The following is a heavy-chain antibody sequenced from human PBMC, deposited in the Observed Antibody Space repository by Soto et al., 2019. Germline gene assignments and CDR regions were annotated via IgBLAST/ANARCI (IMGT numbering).Heavy chain of an antibody. D-gene: IGHD1-26*01. CDR3: AMGGSPYVWFNEF. Sequence: QERLVQSGAEVNKPGSSMKISCRASGGLFSSFAISWVRQAPGRGLEWMGGIIPVFGTTNYAQKFQDRVTITADESTNTAYMELSSLRYEDTAIYYCAMGGSPYVWFNEFWGQGALVTVTS. V-gene: IGHV1-69*01. J-gene: IGHJ4*02. CDR1: GGLFSSFA. CDR2: IIPVFGTT.